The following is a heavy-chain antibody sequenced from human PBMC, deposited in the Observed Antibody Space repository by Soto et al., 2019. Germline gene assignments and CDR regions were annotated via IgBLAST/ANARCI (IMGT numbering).Heavy chain of an antibody. Sequence: QVQLVESGGGVVQPGGSLRLSCAASGFTFSTYGMHWVRQAPAKGLEWVAVISYDGNNKYYADSLKGRFTIARDNCKNTLFLQMASLRAEDTAVYYCAKGHLPSAVTTPGYWGQGNLVTVSS. V-gene: IGHV3-30*18. D-gene: IGHD4-17*01. CDR3: AKGHLPSAVTTPGY. J-gene: IGHJ4*02. CDR1: GFTFSTYG. CDR2: ISYDGNNK.